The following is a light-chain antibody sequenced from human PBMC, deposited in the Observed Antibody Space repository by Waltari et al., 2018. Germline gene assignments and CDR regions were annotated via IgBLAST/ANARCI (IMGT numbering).Light chain of an antibody. CDR3: QQYNKWLLIN. J-gene: IGKJ4*01. Sequence: RASQTISRPVAWFNQNTGQAPRVVIYDASATATGIPARFSGSGSETEFNLAFSSLQSEDVGVYYGQQYNKWLLINFGAGTTV. V-gene: IGKV3D-15*01. CDR2: DAS. CDR1: QTISRP.